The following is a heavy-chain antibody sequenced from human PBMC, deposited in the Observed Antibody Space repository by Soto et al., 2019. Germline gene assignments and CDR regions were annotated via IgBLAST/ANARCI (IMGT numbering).Heavy chain of an antibody. V-gene: IGHV4-39*01. CDR2: IYYSGST. D-gene: IGHD6-19*01. CDR1: GGSISSSSYY. CDR3: ARAVAGPRSVEYFQH. Sequence: QLQLQESGPGLVKPSETLSLTCTVSGGSISSSSYYWGWIRQPPGKGLEWIGSIYYSGSTYYNPSLKSRVTLSVATSKNQFSLKLSSVTAADTAVYYCARAVAGPRSVEYFQHWGQGTLVTVSS. J-gene: IGHJ1*01.